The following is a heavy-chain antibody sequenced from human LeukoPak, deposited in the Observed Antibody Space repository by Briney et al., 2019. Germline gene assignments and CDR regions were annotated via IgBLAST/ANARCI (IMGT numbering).Heavy chain of an antibody. CDR1: GFTLSNYW. CDR2: INIDGSAA. Sequence: RGSLRLSCTVSGFTLSNYWMHWVRHAPGKGLVWVSRINIDGSAADYADSVKGRFTISRDNAKNTLYLQMNSLRVEDTAVYHCLRAPSSNWAYDHWGQGTLVTVSS. J-gene: IGHJ4*02. D-gene: IGHD7-27*01. CDR3: LRAPSSNWAYDH. V-gene: IGHV3-74*01.